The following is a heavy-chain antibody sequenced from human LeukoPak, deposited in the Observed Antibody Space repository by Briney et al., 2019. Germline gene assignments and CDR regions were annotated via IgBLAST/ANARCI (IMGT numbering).Heavy chain of an antibody. D-gene: IGHD2-2*01. CDR3: ARSHCSSTSCYLYFQH. Sequence: GGSLRLSCAASGFTFSDYYMSWIRQAPGKGLEWVSYTSSSGSTIYYADSVKGRFTISRDNAKNSLYLQMNSLRAEDTAVYYCARSHCSSTSCYLYFQHWGQGTLVTVSS. V-gene: IGHV3-11*04. CDR2: TSSSGSTI. CDR1: GFTFSDYY. J-gene: IGHJ1*01.